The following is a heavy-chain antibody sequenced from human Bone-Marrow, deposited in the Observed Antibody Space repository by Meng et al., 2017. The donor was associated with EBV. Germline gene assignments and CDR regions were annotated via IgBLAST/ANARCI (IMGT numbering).Heavy chain of an antibody. CDR1: GGTFSSYA. D-gene: IGHD3-10*01. CDR3: ARGAVRGVIHWFDP. V-gene: IGHV1-69*01. J-gene: IGHJ5*02. CDR2: IIPIFGTA. Sequence: VHVGHSGGEVKKPGSSVKVSCKASGGTFSSYAISWVRQAPGQGLEWMGGIIPIFGTANYAQKFQGRVTITADESTSTAYMELSSLRSEDTAVYYCARGAVRGVIHWFDPWGQGTLVTVSS.